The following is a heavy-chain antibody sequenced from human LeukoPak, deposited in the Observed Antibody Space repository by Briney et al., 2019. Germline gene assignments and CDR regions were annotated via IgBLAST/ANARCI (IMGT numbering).Heavy chain of an antibody. Sequence: PGGSLRLSCEVSGFTLRSYVMSWVRQAPGKGLEWVSGISAGGGTTYYADSVKGRFTISEDNSKDTLYLNMKSLSPEDTAVYYCAKDANLIGAHWGQGTLVTVSS. V-gene: IGHV3-23*01. CDR2: ISAGGGTT. CDR3: AKDANLIGAH. CDR1: GFTLRSYV. J-gene: IGHJ4*02. D-gene: IGHD7-27*01.